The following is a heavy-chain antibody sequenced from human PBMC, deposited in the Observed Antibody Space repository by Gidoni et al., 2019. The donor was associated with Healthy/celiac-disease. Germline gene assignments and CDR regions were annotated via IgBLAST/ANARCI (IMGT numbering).Heavy chain of an antibody. CDR3: LSSGYSPY. Sequence: QLQLQESGPGLVKPSETLSLTCTVAGGSIRSTSYYWGGIRQPPGKGLEWIGSIYYSGSTYYNPSLKSRVTISVDTSKNQFSLKLSSVTAADTAVYYCLSSGYSPYWGQGTLVTVSS. D-gene: IGHD3-22*01. CDR2: IYYSGST. V-gene: IGHV4-39*01. J-gene: IGHJ4*02. CDR1: GGSIRSTSYY.